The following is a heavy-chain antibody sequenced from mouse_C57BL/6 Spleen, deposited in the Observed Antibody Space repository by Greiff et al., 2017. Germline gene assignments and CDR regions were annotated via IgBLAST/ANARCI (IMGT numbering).Heavy chain of an antibody. Sequence: EVKLLESGGGLVKPGGSLKLSCAASGFTFSDYGMHWVRQAPEKGLEWVAYISSGSSTIYYADTVKGRFTISRDTAKNTLFLQMTSLRSEDTAKYYCAGSGSSYFDYWGQGTTLTVSS. CDR2: ISSGSSTI. V-gene: IGHV5-17*01. CDR1: GFTFSDYG. J-gene: IGHJ2*01. D-gene: IGHD1-1*01. CDR3: AGSGSSYFDY.